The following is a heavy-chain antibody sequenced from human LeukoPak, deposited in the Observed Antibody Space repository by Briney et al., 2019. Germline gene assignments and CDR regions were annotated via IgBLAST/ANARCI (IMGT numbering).Heavy chain of an antibody. V-gene: IGHV3-30*18. D-gene: IGHD1-26*01. CDR3: AKGPVSGSRSPLDY. CDR1: GFTFSSYE. Sequence: GGSLRLSCAASGFTFSSYEMNWVRQAPGKGLEWVAGISYDGSNKYYVDSVKGRFTISRDNSKNTLYLEMISLRIEDTAVYYCAKGPVSGSRSPLDYWGQGTLVTVSS. CDR2: ISYDGSNK. J-gene: IGHJ4*02.